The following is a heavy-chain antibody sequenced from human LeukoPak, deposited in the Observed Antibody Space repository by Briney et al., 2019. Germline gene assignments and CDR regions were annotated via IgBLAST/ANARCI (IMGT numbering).Heavy chain of an antibody. CDR3: ARGYCSSTSCYTLDAFDI. D-gene: IGHD2-2*02. J-gene: IGHJ3*02. CDR2: IFYTGST. CDR1: GGSISSYH. Sequence: PSETLSLTCTVSGGSISSYHWSWIRQPPGKELEWIGYIFYTGSTNYNPSLKTRVTISLDTSKNQFSLKLSSATAADTAVYYCARGYCSSTSCYTLDAFDIWGQGTMVTVSS. V-gene: IGHV4-59*01.